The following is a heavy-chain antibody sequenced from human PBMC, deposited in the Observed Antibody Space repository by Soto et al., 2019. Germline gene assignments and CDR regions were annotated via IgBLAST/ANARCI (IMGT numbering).Heavy chain of an antibody. CDR2: IYWDDDK. V-gene: IGHV2-5*02. CDR1: GFSLTTSGVG. Sequence: QITLNESGPTVVKPTETLTLTCTFSGFSLTTSGVGVGWVRQSPGKAPEWLAFIYWDDDKRYSTSLKSRLTITKDTSKNQVVLTMATVDPADTATYYCAYRVLRAVFGLVTTTAIYFDFWGQGTPVVVSS. D-gene: IGHD3-3*01. J-gene: IGHJ4*02. CDR3: AYRVLRAVFGLVTTTAIYFDF.